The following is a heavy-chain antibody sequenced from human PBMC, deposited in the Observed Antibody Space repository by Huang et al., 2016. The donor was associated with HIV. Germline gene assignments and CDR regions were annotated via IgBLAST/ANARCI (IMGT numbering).Heavy chain of an antibody. J-gene: IGHJ5*01. CDR2: IYDSGST. V-gene: IGHV4-30-4*08. D-gene: IGHD3-10*01. Sequence: QVQLQESGPGLVKPSQTLSVTCTVSGGSVSSGGYYWSWVRQPPGKGLEWIGYIYDSGSTYYSPSLNGRVTISIDTTKNQFALRLRSVTAADTAIYYWAREGDYYGSGTIADSWGQGTLVTVSS. CDR3: AREGDYYGSGTIADS. CDR1: GGSVSSGGYY.